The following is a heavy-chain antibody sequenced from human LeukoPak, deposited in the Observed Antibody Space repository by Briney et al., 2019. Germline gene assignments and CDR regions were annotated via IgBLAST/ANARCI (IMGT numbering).Heavy chain of an antibody. CDR3: ARDLRGIVAPPR. V-gene: IGHV4-4*02. D-gene: IGHD2-15*01. J-gene: IGHJ4*02. CDR2: VYHSGSA. CDR1: GDSISSPKW. Sequence: SGTLSLTCAVSGDSISSPKWWSWVRQPPGKGLEWIGEVYHSGSANYNPSVKSRVTISVDKSKNQFSLRLTSATAADTAVYYCARDLRGIVAPPRWGQGTLVPVSS.